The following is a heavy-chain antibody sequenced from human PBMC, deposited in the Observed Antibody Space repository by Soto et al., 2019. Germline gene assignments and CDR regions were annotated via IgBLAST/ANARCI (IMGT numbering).Heavy chain of an antibody. Sequence: QVQLQKSGPRLVKPSGTLSLTCAVSGGSFTSNNWWTWVRQPPGQGLEWIGEIYRTGSTNYNPSLKGRVTISLDKSENQFSLKVTSLTAADTAVYYCASRDPGTSVDYWGQGTLVTVSS. D-gene: IGHD1-7*01. CDR1: GGSFTSNNW. V-gene: IGHV4-4*02. CDR3: ASRDPGTSVDY. CDR2: IYRTGST. J-gene: IGHJ4*02.